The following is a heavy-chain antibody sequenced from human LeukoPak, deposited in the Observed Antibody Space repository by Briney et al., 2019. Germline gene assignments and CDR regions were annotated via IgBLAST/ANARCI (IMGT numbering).Heavy chain of an antibody. D-gene: IGHD3-3*01. Sequence: GGSLRLSCVASGFTFSSYSMNWVRQAPGKGLEWVASIKHDGSEKYYVDSVRGRFTISRDNTKNLLYLQMSSLRAEDTAVYYCATDRGWRTSGYYLYYFEYWGQGTLVTFSS. CDR3: ATDRGWRTSGYYLYYFEY. CDR2: IKHDGSEK. V-gene: IGHV3-7*01. CDR1: GFTFSSYS. J-gene: IGHJ4*02.